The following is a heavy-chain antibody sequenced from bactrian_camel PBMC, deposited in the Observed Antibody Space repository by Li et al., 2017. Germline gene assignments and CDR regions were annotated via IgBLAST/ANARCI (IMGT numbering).Heavy chain of an antibody. CDR2: IDSDGTV. CDR1: GVTYNSYC. D-gene: IGHD5*01. V-gene: IGHV3S55*01. J-gene: IGHJ4*01. Sequence: QLVESGGGSVQAGGSLTLSCVASGVTYNSYCMGWFRQPPGNEREGVAVIDSDGTVTYADSVKGRFTISQDNGVNTLTLQMNSLKPEDTAMYTCASECFGPGWVFQGPDEYVSRGPGTQVTVS. CDR3: ASECFGPGWVFQGPDEYVS.